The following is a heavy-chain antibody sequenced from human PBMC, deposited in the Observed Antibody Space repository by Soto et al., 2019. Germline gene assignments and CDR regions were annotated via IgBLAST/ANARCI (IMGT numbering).Heavy chain of an antibody. D-gene: IGHD4-17*01. CDR1: GFTFDAYA. CDR3: ANEGTVTTGGAFDI. J-gene: IGHJ3*02. V-gene: IGHV3-9*01. CDR2: ISWNSGSI. Sequence: EVQLVESGGGLVQPGRSLRLSCAASGFTFDAYAMHWVRQAPGKGLEWVSGISWNSGSIGSAVSVKGRFTISRDNAKNSLYLQMNSLRAEDTALYDCANEGTVTTGGAFDIWGQGTMVTVSS.